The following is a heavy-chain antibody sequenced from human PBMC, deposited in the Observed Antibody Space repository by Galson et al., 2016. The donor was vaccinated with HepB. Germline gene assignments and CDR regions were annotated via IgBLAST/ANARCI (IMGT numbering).Heavy chain of an antibody. Sequence: CAISGDSVSTNIASWNWIRQSPSRGLEWLGRTYYRSKWYNEYALSVRSRITITPDTSKNQFSLQLNSVTPEDTAVYFCARRSAPLGNFDIWGQGTAVTFSS. CDR3: ARRSAPLGNFDI. J-gene: IGHJ3*02. V-gene: IGHV6-1*01. D-gene: IGHD2-15*01. CDR1: GDSVSTNIAS. CDR2: TYYRSKWYN.